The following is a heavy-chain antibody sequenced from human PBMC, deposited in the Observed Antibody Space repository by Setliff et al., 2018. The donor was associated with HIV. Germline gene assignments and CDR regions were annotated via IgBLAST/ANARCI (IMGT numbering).Heavy chain of an antibody. Sequence: PSETLSLTCTVSGGSVSSGGYYWSWIRQHPGRGLEWIGHIYYSGSTYDNPSLRSRVSISIDTSKNRFSLDLGSVTAADTAVYYCARGAHHREFSYDYWGQGKLVTVSS. CDR2: IYYSGST. CDR3: ARGAHHREFSYDY. D-gene: IGHD3-10*01. CDR1: GGSVSSGGYY. J-gene: IGHJ4*02. V-gene: IGHV4-31*03.